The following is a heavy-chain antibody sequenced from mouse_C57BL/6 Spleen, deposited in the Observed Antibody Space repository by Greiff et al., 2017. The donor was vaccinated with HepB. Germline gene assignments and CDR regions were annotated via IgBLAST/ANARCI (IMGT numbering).Heavy chain of an antibody. J-gene: IGHJ4*01. V-gene: IGHV5-17*01. CDR1: GFTFSDYG. D-gene: IGHD3-2*02. CDR3: ARRRTAQTPMDY. Sequence: EVKLVESGGGLVKPGGSLKLSCAASGFTFSDYGMHWVRQAPEKGLEWVAYISSGSSTIYYADTVKGRFTISRDNAKNTLFLKMTSLGSEDTAMYYCARRRTAQTPMDYWGQGTSVTVSS. CDR2: ISSGSSTI.